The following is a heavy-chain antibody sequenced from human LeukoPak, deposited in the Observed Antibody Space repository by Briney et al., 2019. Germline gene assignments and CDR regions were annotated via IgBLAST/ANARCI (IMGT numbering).Heavy chain of an antibody. CDR3: ATLNYYDSSGYYYSAFDI. D-gene: IGHD3-22*01. V-gene: IGHV1-24*01. CDR2: FDPEDGET. CDR1: GYTLTELS. J-gene: IGHJ3*02. Sequence: ASVKVPCKVSGYTLTELSMHWVRQAPGKGLEWMGGFDPEDGETIYAQKFQGRVTMTEDTSTDTAYMELSSLRPEDTAVYYCATLNYYDSSGYYYSAFDIWGRGTMVTVSS.